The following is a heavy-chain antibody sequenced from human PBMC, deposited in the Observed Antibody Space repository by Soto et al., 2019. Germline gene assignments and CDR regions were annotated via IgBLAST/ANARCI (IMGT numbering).Heavy chain of an antibody. CDR1: GGSISSSSYY. CDR2: IYYSGST. Sequence: QLQLQESGPGLVKPSETLSLTCTVSGGSISSSSYYWGWIRQPPGKGLEWIGSIYYSGSTYYNPSLKSRVTISVDTSKNQFSLKLSSVTAADTAVYYCARPDFWSGYSNTDYYMDVWGKGTTVTVSS. V-gene: IGHV4-39*01. J-gene: IGHJ6*03. D-gene: IGHD3-3*01. CDR3: ARPDFWSGYSNTDYYMDV.